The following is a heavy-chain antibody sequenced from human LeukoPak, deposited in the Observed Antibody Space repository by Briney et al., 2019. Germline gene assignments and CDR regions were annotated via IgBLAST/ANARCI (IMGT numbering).Heavy chain of an antibody. CDR2: INPNSGGT. Sequence: ASVRVSCKASGYTFTGYYVHWVRQAPGQGLEWMGWINPNSGGTNYAQKFQGRVIMTRDTSISTAYMELSRLRSDDTAVYYCARGSSGWYVYFQQWGQGTLVTVSS. CDR3: ARGSSGWYVYFQQ. J-gene: IGHJ1*01. CDR1: GYTFTGYY. V-gene: IGHV1-2*02. D-gene: IGHD6-19*01.